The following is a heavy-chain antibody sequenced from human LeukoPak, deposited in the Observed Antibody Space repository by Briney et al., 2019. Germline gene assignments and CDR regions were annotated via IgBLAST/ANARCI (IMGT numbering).Heavy chain of an antibody. Sequence: GGSLRLSCAASGFTFSSYAMSWVRQAPGKGLEWVSAISGSGGSTYCADSVKGRFTISRDNSKNTLYLQMNSLRAEDTAVYYCAKDLDILTGYYFDYWGQGTLVTVSS. D-gene: IGHD3-9*01. CDR1: GFTFSSYA. CDR2: ISGSGGST. V-gene: IGHV3-23*01. CDR3: AKDLDILTGYYFDY. J-gene: IGHJ4*02.